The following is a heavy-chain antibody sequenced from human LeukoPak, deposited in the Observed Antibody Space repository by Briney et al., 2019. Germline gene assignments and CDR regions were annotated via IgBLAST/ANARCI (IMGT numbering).Heavy chain of an antibody. CDR2: IYHSGST. D-gene: IGHD6-25*01. Sequence: PSEALSLTCTVSGDSISNYYWNWIRQPPGKGLEWIGYIYHSGSTQYIPSIKSRATISIDTSNHQFSLKLSSVTAADTAMYYSARGGDSSGWHAWFDPWGHGTLVTVSS. V-gene: IGHV4-59*01. J-gene: IGHJ5*02. CDR1: GDSISNYY. CDR3: ARGGDSSGWHAWFDP.